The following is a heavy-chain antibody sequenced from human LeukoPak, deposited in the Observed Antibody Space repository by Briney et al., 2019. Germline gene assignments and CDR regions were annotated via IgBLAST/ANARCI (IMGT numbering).Heavy chain of an antibody. CDR3: AKDGSGGPRPDLIDY. Sequence: GGSLRLSCAASGFTFSSYAMSWVRQAPGKGLEWVSAISGSGGRTYYADSLKGRFTISRDNSKNTLYLQMNSLRSEHKAVYYGAKDGSGGPRPDLIDYWGQGTLVTVSP. J-gene: IGHJ4*02. V-gene: IGHV3-23*01. CDR2: ISGSGGRT. CDR1: GFTFSSYA. D-gene: IGHD3-10*01.